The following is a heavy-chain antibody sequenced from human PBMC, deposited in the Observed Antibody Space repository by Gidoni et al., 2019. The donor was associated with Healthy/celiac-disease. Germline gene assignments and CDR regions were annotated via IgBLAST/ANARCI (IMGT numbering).Heavy chain of an antibody. D-gene: IGHD3-10*01. V-gene: IGHV4-34*01. CDR1: GGSFSGYY. Sequence: QVQLQQWGAGLLKPSETQSLTCAVYGGSFSGYYWSWIRQPPGQGLEWIGEINHSGTTNYNPSLKSRVTISVDTSKNQFSLKLSSVTAADTAVYYCASSMVRGVNDGFDPWGQGTLVTVSS. CDR3: ASSMVRGVNDGFDP. CDR2: INHSGTT. J-gene: IGHJ5*02.